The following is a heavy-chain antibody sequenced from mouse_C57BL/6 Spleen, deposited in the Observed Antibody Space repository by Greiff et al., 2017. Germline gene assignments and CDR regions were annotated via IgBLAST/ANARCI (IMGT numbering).Heavy chain of an antibody. D-gene: IGHD2-3*01. V-gene: IGHV1-64*01. CDR2: IHPNSGST. J-gene: IGHJ3*01. CDR3: ASPDGYSAWFAY. CDR1: GYTFTSYW. Sequence: VQLQQPGAELVKPGASVKLSCKASGYTFTSYWMHWVKQRPGQGLEWIGMIHPNSGSTNYNEKFKSKATLTVDESSSTAYMQLSSLTSEDSAVYYCASPDGYSAWFAYWGQGTLVTVSA.